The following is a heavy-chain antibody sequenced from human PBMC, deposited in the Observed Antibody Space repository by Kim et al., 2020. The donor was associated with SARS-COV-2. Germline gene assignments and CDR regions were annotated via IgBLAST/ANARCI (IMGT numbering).Heavy chain of an antibody. J-gene: IGHJ6*02. Sequence: SQTLSLTCAISGDSVSSNSAAWNWIRQSPSRGLEWLGRTYYRSKWYNDYAVSVKSRITINPDTSKNQFSLQLNSVTPVDTAVYYCAREGGLRCFDVGRVYGMDVWGQGTTVTVSS. V-gene: IGHV6-1*01. CDR3: AREGGLRCFDVGRVYGMDV. D-gene: IGHD3-9*01. CDR2: TYYRSKWYN. CDR1: GDSVSSNSAA.